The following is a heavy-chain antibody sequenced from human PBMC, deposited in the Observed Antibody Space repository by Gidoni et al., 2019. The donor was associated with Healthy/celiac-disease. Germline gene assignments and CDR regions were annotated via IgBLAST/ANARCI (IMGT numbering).Heavy chain of an antibody. CDR3: AREGIGYCSSTSCLDHNWFDP. Sequence: EVQLVESGGGLVQPGGSLRLSCAASGFTVRSNYMSWVRQAPGKGLEWVSVIYSGGSTYYADSVKGRFTISRDNSKNTLYLQMNSLRAEDTAVYYCAREGIGYCSSTSCLDHNWFDPWGQGTLVTVSS. CDR2: IYSGGST. V-gene: IGHV3-66*01. D-gene: IGHD2-2*03. J-gene: IGHJ5*02. CDR1: GFTVRSNY.